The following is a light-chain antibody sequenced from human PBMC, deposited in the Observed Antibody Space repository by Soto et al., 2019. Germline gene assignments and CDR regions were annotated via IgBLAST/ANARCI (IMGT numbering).Light chain of an antibody. J-gene: IGKJ1*01. CDR3: QQYDYSPRT. CDR2: AAS. CDR1: LSLPSRS. V-gene: IGKV3-20*01. Sequence: ELVLTQSPGTPSLSPGDRATLSCRASLSLPSRSLAWYQQRPGQAPRVLISAASTRAADIPDRFSGSGSGTDFTLTINRLEPEDFAVYYCQQYDYSPRTFGQGTKVEVK.